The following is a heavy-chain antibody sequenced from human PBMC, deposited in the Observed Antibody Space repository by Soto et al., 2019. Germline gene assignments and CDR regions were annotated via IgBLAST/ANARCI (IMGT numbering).Heavy chain of an antibody. CDR1: GFSLSTSGVG. V-gene: IGHV2-5*02. CDR2: IYWDDDK. J-gene: IGHJ4*02. Sequence: QITLKESGPTLVKPTQTLTLTCTFSGFSLSTSGVGVGWIRQPPGKALEWLALIYWDDDKRYSPSLKSRLTITKDTSKNRVVLTMTNMDPVDTATYYCASWRWLYYFDYWGQGTLVTVSS. D-gene: IGHD3-9*01. CDR3: ASWRWLYYFDY.